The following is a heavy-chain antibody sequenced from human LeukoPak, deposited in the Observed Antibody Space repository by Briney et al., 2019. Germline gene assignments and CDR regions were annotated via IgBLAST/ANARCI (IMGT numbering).Heavy chain of an antibody. Sequence: SETLSLTCTVSGGSISSYYWSWIRQPPGKGLEWIGYIYYSGSTNYNPSLKSRVTISVDTSKNQFSLKLSSVTAADTAVYYCARDVRWSGWFDPWGQGTLVTVSS. CDR2: IYYSGST. V-gene: IGHV4-59*01. J-gene: IGHJ5*02. D-gene: IGHD3-3*01. CDR1: GGSISSYY. CDR3: ARDVRWSGWFDP.